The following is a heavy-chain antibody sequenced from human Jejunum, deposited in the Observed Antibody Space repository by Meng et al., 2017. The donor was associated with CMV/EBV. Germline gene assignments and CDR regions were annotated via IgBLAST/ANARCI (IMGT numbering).Heavy chain of an antibody. D-gene: IGHD3-10*01. CDR3: TKGRFSGGIDV. V-gene: IGHV3-43D*03. J-gene: IGHJ6*02. CDR1: GFKFDAPA. Sequence: CSASGFKFDAPAMLWVRQVPGKGLEWLAVINRAGDKSYYADSVKGRFTISRDNSEKTLFLQMTSLKLDDTALYYCTKGRFSGGIDVWGQGTTVTVSS. CDR2: INRAGDKS.